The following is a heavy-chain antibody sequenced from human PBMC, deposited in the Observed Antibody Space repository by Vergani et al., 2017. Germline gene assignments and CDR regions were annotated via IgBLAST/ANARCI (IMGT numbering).Heavy chain of an antibody. CDR3: ARGVSGTIFGVVIIGDYYYMDV. CDR2: RHPNSGNT. J-gene: IGHJ6*03. V-gene: IGHV1-8*01. D-gene: IGHD3-3*01. Sequence: QVQLVQSGAEVKKPGASVKVSCKASGYPFTSYDINWVRQATGQGLEWMGWRHPNSGNTGYAQKFQGRVTMTMNTAISTAYMELSSLRSEDTAVYYCARGVSGTIFGVVIIGDYYYMDVWGKGTTVTVSS. CDR1: GYPFTSYD.